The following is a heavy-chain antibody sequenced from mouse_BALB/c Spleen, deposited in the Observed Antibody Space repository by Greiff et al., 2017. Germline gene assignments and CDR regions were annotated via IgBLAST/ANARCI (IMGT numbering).Heavy chain of an antibody. CDR3: ARDGYYEAWFAY. Sequence: EVKLMESGGGLVQPGGSLRLSCATSGFTFTDYYMSWVRQPPGKALEWLGFIRNKANGYTTEYSASVKGRFTISRDNSQSILYLQMNTLRAEDSATYCCARDGYYEAWFAYWGQGTLVTVSA. J-gene: IGHJ3*01. CDR2: IRNKANGYTT. V-gene: IGHV7-3*02. D-gene: IGHD2-3*01. CDR1: GFTFTDYY.